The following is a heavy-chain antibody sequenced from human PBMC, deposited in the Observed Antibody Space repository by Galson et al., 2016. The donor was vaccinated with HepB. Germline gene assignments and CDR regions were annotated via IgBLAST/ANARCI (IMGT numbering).Heavy chain of an antibody. CDR2: INAANDNR. V-gene: IGHV1-3*01. D-gene: IGHD1-26*01. CDR3: ARSGNYYSPQALLDY. CDR1: GYTFSNYA. Sequence: SVKVSCKASGYTFSNYAMHWVRQAPGHSLEWVGWINAANDNRKYSEKFEGRVAITRDTAASPVYMELSSLKSEDTAVYYCARSGNYYSPQALLDYWGQGTLVTVSS. J-gene: IGHJ4*02.